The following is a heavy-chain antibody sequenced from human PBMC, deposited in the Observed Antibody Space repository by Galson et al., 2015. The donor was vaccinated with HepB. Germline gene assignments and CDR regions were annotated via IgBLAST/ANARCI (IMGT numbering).Heavy chain of an antibody. V-gene: IGHV3-7*03. D-gene: IGHD6-6*01. CDR3: AKGGSSSPGFDY. J-gene: IGHJ4*02. CDR1: GFTFSGYW. Sequence: SLRLSCAASGFTFSGYWMSWVRQAPGKGLEWVANIKQDGSEKYYVDSVKGRFTISRDNSKNTLYLQMNSLRAEDTAVYYCAKGGSSSPGFDYWGQGTLVTVSS. CDR2: IKQDGSEK.